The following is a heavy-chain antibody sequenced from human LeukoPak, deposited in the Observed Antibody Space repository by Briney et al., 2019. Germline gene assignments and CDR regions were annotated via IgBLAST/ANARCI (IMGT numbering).Heavy chain of an antibody. D-gene: IGHD3-22*01. CDR1: GFTFITYA. CDR3: AKGRGQIDSSGYYYLGAFDL. Sequence: GGSLRLSCAASGFTFITYAMTWVRQAPGKGLEWVSVISGSGGSTYYAGSVKGRFAISRDNPKDTLYLQMNSLRAEDTAVYYCAKGRGQIDSSGYYYLGAFDLWGQGTMVTVS. V-gene: IGHV3-23*01. J-gene: IGHJ3*01. CDR2: ISGSGGST.